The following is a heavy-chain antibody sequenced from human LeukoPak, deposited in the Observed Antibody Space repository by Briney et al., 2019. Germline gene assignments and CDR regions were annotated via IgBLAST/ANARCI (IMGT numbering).Heavy chain of an antibody. CDR3: AKDPLWVGGPEAFDI. Sequence: GGSLRLSCAASGFTFSRLAMTWVRQAPGKGLEWVSTISASGPYYADAVRGRFTISRDNSKNTLYLQMNSLRAEDTAVYYCAKDPLWVGGPEAFDIWGQGTMVTVSS. CDR2: ISASGP. V-gene: IGHV3-23*01. CDR1: GFTFSRLA. J-gene: IGHJ3*02. D-gene: IGHD3-10*01.